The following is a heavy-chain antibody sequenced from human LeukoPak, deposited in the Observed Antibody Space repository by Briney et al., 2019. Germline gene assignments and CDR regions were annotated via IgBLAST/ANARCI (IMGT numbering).Heavy chain of an antibody. CDR3: ARVSPYYYDSSGYYYPLPYYGMDV. CDR1: GFTFSSYS. Sequence: GGSLRLSCAASGFTFSSYSMNWGRQAPGKGLEWGSYISSSSSTIYYADSVKGRFTISRDNAKNSLYLQMNSLRAEDTAVYYCARVSPYYYDSSGYYYPLPYYGMDVWGQGTTVTVSS. CDR2: ISSSSSTI. D-gene: IGHD3-22*01. J-gene: IGHJ6*02. V-gene: IGHV3-48*01.